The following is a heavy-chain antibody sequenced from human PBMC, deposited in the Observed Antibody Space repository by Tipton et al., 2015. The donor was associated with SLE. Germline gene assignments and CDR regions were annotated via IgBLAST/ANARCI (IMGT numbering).Heavy chain of an antibody. CDR2: IYYSGST. CDR3: ARRGALAAAGVYYYYGMDV. J-gene: IGHJ6*02. CDR1: GFSISSGYY. V-gene: IGHV4-38-2*01. Sequence: TLSLTCAVSGFSISSGYYWGWIRQSPGKGLEWIGYIYYSGSTNYNPSLKSRVTISVDTSKNHFSLKLSSVTAADTAVYYCARRGALAAAGVYYYYGMDVWGQGTTVTVSS. D-gene: IGHD6-13*01.